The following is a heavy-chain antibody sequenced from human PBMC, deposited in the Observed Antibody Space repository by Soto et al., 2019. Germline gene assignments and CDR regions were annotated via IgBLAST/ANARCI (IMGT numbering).Heavy chain of an antibody. V-gene: IGHV5-51*01. CDR1: GNTFANRW. J-gene: IGHJ4*02. D-gene: IGHD4-17*01. CDR2: IYYGDSDT. Sequence: GESLKISCRSSGNTFANRWIGWVRQMPGKGLEWMGIIYYGDSDTRYSPSFQGQVTISVDKSITTAYLQWPSLKASDSGTYYCASLSDTVTRAFEYWGQGTLVTVSS. CDR3: ASLSDTVTRAFEY.